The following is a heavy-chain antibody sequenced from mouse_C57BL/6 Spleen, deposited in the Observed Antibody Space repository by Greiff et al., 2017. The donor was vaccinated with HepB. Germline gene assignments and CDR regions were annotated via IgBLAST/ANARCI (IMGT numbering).Heavy chain of an antibody. D-gene: IGHD1-1*01. Sequence: EVQLQQSGPELVKPGASVKISCKASGYTFTDYYMNWVKQSHGKSLEWIGDINPNNGGTSYNQKFKGKATLTVDKSSSTAYMELRSLTSEDSAVYYCARSSPLLLAMDYWGQGTSVTVSS. J-gene: IGHJ4*01. CDR2: INPNNGGT. V-gene: IGHV1-26*01. CDR3: ARSSPLLLAMDY. CDR1: GYTFTDYY.